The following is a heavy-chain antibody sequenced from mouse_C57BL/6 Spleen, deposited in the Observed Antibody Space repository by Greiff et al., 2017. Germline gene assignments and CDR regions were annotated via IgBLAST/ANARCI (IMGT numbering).Heavy chain of an antibody. V-gene: IGHV1-55*01. Sequence: QVQLQQPGAELVKPGASVKMSCKASGYPFTSYWITWVKQRPGQGLGWIGDIFPGSGSTTYNEKFKSKATLTVDTSSSTAYMQLSSLTSEDSAVYYCARSDDYDYDDWYFDVWGTGTTVTVSS. CDR2: IFPGSGST. CDR1: GYPFTSYW. J-gene: IGHJ1*03. CDR3: ARSDDYDYDDWYFDV. D-gene: IGHD2-4*01.